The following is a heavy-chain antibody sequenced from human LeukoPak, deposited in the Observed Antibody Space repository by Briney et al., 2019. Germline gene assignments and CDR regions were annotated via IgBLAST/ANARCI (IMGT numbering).Heavy chain of an antibody. CDR2: IKSDGSST. J-gene: IGHJ4*02. CDR3: ARDPYGGNTDY. Sequence: GGSLRLSCAASGFTFSSYWMHWVRQAPGKGLLWVSRIKSDGSSTNYADSVKGRFTISRDNAKNTLYLQMNSLRVEDTAVYYCARDPYGGNTDYWGQGTLVTVSS. CDR1: GFTFSSYW. V-gene: IGHV3-74*01. D-gene: IGHD4-23*01.